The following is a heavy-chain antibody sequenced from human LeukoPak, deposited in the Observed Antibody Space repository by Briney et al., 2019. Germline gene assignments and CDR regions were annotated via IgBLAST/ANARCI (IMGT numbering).Heavy chain of an antibody. CDR2: ISGSGGST. CDR1: GFTFSDYY. CDR3: AKGSYYYDV. J-gene: IGHJ6*02. Sequence: GGSLRLSCAASGFTFSDYYMSWVRQAPGKGLEWVSAISGSGGSTYYADSVKGRFTISRDNSKNTLYPQMNSLRAEDTAVYYCAKGSYYYDVWGQGTTVTVSS. D-gene: IGHD3-10*01. V-gene: IGHV3-23*01.